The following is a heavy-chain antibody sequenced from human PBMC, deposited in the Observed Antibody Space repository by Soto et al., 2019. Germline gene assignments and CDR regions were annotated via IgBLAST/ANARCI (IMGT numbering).Heavy chain of an antibody. CDR2: IYPGDSDT. Sequence: PGESLKISCKGSGYSFTSYWIGWVRQMPGKGLEWMGIIYPGDSDTRYSPSFQGQVTISADKSISTAYLQWSSLKASDTAMYYCAGGGAYSSGWYGWFDPWGQGTLVTVSS. CDR3: AGGGAYSSGWYGWFDP. V-gene: IGHV5-51*01. D-gene: IGHD6-19*01. CDR1: GYSFTSYW. J-gene: IGHJ5*02.